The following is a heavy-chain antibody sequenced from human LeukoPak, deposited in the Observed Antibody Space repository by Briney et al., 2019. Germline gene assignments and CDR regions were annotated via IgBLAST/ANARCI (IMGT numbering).Heavy chain of an antibody. Sequence: PSETLSLTCTVSGGSISSYYWSWIRQPAGKGLEWIGRIYTSGSTNYNPSLKSRVTISVDTSKNQFSLKLSSVTAADTAVYYCAREGDTAMVGYYYYYMDVWGKGTTVTVSS. CDR1: GGSISSYY. CDR2: IYTSGST. J-gene: IGHJ6*03. CDR3: AREGDTAMVGYYYYYMDV. V-gene: IGHV4-4*07. D-gene: IGHD5-18*01.